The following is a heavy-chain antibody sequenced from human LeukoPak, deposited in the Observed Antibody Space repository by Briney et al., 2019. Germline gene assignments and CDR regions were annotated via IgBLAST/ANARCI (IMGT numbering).Heavy chain of an antibody. D-gene: IGHD2-15*01. V-gene: IGHV4-30-4*01. Sequence: SETLSLTCTVSGGSISSGDYYWSWIRQPPGKGLEWIGYIYHSGSTYYNPSLKSRVTISVDRSKNQFSLKLSSVTAADTAVYYCAREVAYLDYWGQGTLVTVSS. CDR3: AREVAYLDY. CDR1: GGSISSGDYY. CDR2: IYHSGST. J-gene: IGHJ4*02.